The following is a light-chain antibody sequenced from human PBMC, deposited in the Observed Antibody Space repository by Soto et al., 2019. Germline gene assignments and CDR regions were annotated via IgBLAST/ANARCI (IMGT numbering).Light chain of an antibody. J-gene: IGLJ1*01. CDR2: EVS. Sequence: QSVLTQPASVSGTPGQSITISCNGTSSDVGGYNYVSWYQQYPGKAPILMIYEVSNRPSGVSNRFSGSMSVNTASLTISGLQAEDEADYYCSSYTSSNTYVFGTGTKVTVL. V-gene: IGLV2-14*01. CDR1: SSDVGGYNY. CDR3: SSYTSSNTYV.